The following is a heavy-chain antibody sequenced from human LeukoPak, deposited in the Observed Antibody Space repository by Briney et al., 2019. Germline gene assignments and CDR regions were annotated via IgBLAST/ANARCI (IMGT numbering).Heavy chain of an antibody. J-gene: IGHJ4*02. CDR3: ARGRYCSGGSCYSDLYYFDY. Sequence: GGSLRLSCAASGFTFSSYWMSWVRQAPGKGLEWVANIKQDGSEKYYVDSVKGRFAISRDNAKNSLYLQMNSLRAEDTAVYYCARGRYCSGGSCYSDLYYFDYWGQGTLVTVSS. D-gene: IGHD2-15*01. V-gene: IGHV3-7*01. CDR1: GFTFSSYW. CDR2: IKQDGSEK.